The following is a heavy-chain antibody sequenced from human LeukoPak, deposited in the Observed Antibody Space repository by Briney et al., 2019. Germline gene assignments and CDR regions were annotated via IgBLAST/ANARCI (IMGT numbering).Heavy chain of an antibody. V-gene: IGHV1-18*01. D-gene: IGHD3-16*01. CDR2: ISAYNGNT. Sequence: ASVKVSCKASGYTFTSYGISWVRQAPGQGLEWMGWISAYNGNTNYAQKFQGRVTMTRDMSTSTVYMELSSLRSEDTAVYYCARGYDYVWGSYNYWGQGTLVTVSS. CDR1: GYTFTSYG. CDR3: ARGYDYVWGSYNY. J-gene: IGHJ4*02.